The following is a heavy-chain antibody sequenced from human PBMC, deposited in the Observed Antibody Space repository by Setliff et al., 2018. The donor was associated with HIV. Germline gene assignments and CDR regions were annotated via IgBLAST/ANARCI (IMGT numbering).Heavy chain of an antibody. V-gene: IGHV4-59*11. D-gene: IGHD5-18*01. Sequence: PSETLSLTCTVSGASIRSQYWSWIRKPPGKGLEWIGYISYSGSINYNPSLESRVAMSVDTSKQQFSLEVSSVTAADTAVYYCARTRGYSYGTLAGFDYWGRGSLVTV. CDR3: ARTRGYSYGTLAGFDY. CDR2: ISYSGSI. CDR1: GASIRSQY. J-gene: IGHJ4*01.